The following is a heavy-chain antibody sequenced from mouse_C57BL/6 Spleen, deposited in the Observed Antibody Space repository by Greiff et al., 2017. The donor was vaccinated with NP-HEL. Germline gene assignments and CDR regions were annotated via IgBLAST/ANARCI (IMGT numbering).Heavy chain of an antibody. CDR1: GYTFTSYW. Sequence: VHVKQSGTVLARPGASVKMSCKTSGYTFTSYWMHWVKQRPGQGLEWIGAIYPGNSDTSYNQKFKGKAKLTAVTSASTAYMELSSLTNEDSAVYYCTRKENYDYEDYAMDYWGQGTSVTVSS. V-gene: IGHV1-5*01. D-gene: IGHD2-4*01. CDR2: IYPGNSDT. CDR3: TRKENYDYEDYAMDY. J-gene: IGHJ4*01.